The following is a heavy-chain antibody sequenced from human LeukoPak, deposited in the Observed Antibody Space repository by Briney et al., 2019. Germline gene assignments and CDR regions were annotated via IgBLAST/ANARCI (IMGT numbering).Heavy chain of an antibody. CDR1: GFTFSNYW. Sequence: GGSLRLSCAVSGFTFSNYWVTWFRQAPGKGLEWVANIKEDGGEKNYVDSVKGRFTISRDNSKNTLYLQMNSLRAEDTAVYYCAREKRPRYCSGGSCLPDAFDIWGQGTMVTVSS. J-gene: IGHJ3*02. CDR2: IKEDGGEK. CDR3: AREKRPRYCSGGSCLPDAFDI. D-gene: IGHD2-15*01. V-gene: IGHV3-7*05.